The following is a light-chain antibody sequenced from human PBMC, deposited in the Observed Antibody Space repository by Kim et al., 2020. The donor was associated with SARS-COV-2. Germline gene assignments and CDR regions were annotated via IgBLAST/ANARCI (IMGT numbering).Light chain of an antibody. J-gene: IGKJ2*01. Sequence: LVPGERATLSCRTSQSVYRNALAWYQQKPGQPPRLLIYGASIRATGIPDRFTGSGSGTDFTLTINRLEPEDFAVYFCQQYGSAPDAFGQGTKLEI. CDR3: QQYGSAPDA. CDR1: QSVYRNA. CDR2: GAS. V-gene: IGKV3-20*01.